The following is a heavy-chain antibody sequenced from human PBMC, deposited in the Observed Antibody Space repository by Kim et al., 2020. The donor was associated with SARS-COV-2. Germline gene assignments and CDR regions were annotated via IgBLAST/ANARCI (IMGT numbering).Heavy chain of an antibody. CDR3: AKDPRGRYFDSPDY. D-gene: IGHD3-9*01. CDR1: GFTFSSYA. Sequence: GGSLRLFCAASGFTFSSYAMSWVRQAPGKGLEWVSAISGSGGSTYYADSVKGRFTISRDNSKNTLYLQMNSLRAEDTAVYYCAKDPRGRYFDSPDYWGQGTLVTVSS. CDR2: ISGSGGST. J-gene: IGHJ4*02. V-gene: IGHV3-23*01.